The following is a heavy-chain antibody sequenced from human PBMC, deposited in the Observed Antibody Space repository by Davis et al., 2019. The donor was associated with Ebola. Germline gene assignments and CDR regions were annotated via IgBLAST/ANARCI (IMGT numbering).Heavy chain of an antibody. CDR3: TRSWELRYYYYGMDV. Sequence: PGGSLRLSCAASGFTFSGSAMHWVRQASGKGLEWVGRIRSKANSYATVYAASVKGRFTISRDDSKNTAYLQMNSLKTEDTAVYYCTRSWELRYYYYGMDVWGQGTTVTVSS. CDR1: GFTFSGSA. D-gene: IGHD1-26*01. CDR2: IRSKANSYAT. J-gene: IGHJ6*02. V-gene: IGHV3-73*01.